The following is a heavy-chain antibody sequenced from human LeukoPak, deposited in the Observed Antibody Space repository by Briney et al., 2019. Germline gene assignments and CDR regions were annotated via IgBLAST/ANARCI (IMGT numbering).Heavy chain of an antibody. Sequence: PSETLSLTCTVSGASISAFHWTWFRQPAGKGLEWIGLIYSSGSTLFNPSLKSRVAMSVDLTRNQLSLKLTSVTAADTAMYYCARKDGDYWGRGTLVTVSS. CDR2: IYSSGST. CDR3: ARKDGDY. V-gene: IGHV4-4*07. J-gene: IGHJ4*02. CDR1: GASISAFH.